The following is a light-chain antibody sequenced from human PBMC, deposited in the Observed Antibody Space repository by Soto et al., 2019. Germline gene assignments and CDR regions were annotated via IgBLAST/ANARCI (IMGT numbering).Light chain of an antibody. Sequence: EIVMTQSPATLSVSPGVRATLSCRASQSISDTLSWYQQKPGQAPRLLIHGASTRATGFPARFSGSGSGTDFTLTVSSLQSEDFAVYYCQQYVSLPITFGQGTRLEIK. CDR2: GAS. J-gene: IGKJ5*01. V-gene: IGKV3-15*01. CDR1: QSISDT. CDR3: QQYVSLPIT.